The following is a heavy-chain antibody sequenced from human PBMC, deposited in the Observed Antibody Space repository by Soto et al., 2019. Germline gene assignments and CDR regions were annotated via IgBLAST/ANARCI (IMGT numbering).Heavy chain of an antibody. V-gene: IGHV3-30*18. CDR3: ANDIEKYTYAGCDY. D-gene: IGHD5-18*01. CDR1: GFSFNTYA. J-gene: IGHJ4*02. CDR2: ISYDGGNQ. Sequence: PGGSLRLSCAASGFSFNTYAMSWVRQAPGKGLEWVAAISYDGGNQYHADSVKGRFTISRDNSKSTLYLQMNSLRAEDTAVYYCANDIEKYTYAGCDYWGQGAQVTVSS.